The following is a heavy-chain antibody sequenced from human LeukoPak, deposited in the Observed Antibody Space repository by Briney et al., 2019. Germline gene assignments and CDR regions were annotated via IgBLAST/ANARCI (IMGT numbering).Heavy chain of an antibody. V-gene: IGHV3-23*01. Sequence: GGSLRLSCAGSGLTFSNHAMTWVRQAPGKGLEYVAESSGSGRDTYYADSVQGRFTISRDNSKNTLYLQMNSLRAEDTAEYCCGRRTQDGYNSPIDYWGQGTLVTVSS. CDR1: GLTFSNHA. D-gene: IGHD5-24*01. CDR2: SSGSGRDT. J-gene: IGHJ4*02. CDR3: GRRTQDGYNSPIDY.